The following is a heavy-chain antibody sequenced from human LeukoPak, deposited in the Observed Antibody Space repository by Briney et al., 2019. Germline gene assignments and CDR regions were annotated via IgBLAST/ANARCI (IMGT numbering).Heavy chain of an antibody. CDR1: GFTFSSYA. D-gene: IGHD5-24*01. CDR2: ISSNGGST. J-gene: IGHJ4*02. Sequence: GGSLRLSCAASGFTFSSYAMHWVRQAPGKRLEYVSAISSNGGSTYYANSVKGRFTISRDNSKNTLYLQMGSLRAEDMAVYYCARDLGDGYNIFDYWGQGTLVTVSS. V-gene: IGHV3-64*01. CDR3: ARDLGDGYNIFDY.